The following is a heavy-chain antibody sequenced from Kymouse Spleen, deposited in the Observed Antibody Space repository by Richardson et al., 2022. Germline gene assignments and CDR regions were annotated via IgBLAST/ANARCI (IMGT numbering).Heavy chain of an antibody. J-gene: IGHJ6*02. D-gene: IGHD1-7*01. Sequence: QVQLQQWGAGLLKPSETLSLTCAVYGGSFSGYYWSWIRQPPGKGLEWIGEINHSGSTNYNPSLKSRVTISVDTSKNQFSLKLSSVTAADTAVYYCARRGITGTTYYYGMDVWGQGTTVTVSS. CDR3: ARRGITGTTYYYGMDV. CDR2: INHSGST. CDR1: GGSFSGYY. V-gene: IGHV4-34*01.